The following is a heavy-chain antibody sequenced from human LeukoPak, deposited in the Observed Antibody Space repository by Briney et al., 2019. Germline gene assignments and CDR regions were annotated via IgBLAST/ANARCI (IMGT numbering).Heavy chain of an antibody. CDR3: ARRRHNFDFYDV. D-gene: IGHD3/OR15-3a*01. CDR1: GDSIISNIYW. J-gene: IGHJ3*01. CDR2: TFYTGRT. Sequence: SETLSVNSTVPGDSIISNIYWWDWVRLPPGKGLEWIGATFYTGRTFYSPSLKSRVTISVDTSKNQFSLDLSSATAADTAVYYCARRRHNFDFYDVWGQGTRVTVSS. V-gene: IGHV4-39*01.